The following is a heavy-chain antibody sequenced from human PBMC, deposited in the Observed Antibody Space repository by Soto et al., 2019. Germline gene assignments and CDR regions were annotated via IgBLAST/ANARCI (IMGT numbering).Heavy chain of an antibody. V-gene: IGHV1-69*13. Sequence: SVKVSCKASGGTFSSYAISWVRQAPGQGLEWMGGIIPIFGTANYAQKFQGRVTITADESTSTAYMELSSLRSEDTAVYFCATAKNDFGCFDPWGQGTQVTGSS. D-gene: IGHD4-17*01. J-gene: IGHJ5*02. CDR2: IIPIFGTA. CDR1: GGTFSSYA. CDR3: ATAKNDFGCFDP.